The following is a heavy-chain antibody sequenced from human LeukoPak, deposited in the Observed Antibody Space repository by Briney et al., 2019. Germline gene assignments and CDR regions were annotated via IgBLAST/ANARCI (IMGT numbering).Heavy chain of an antibody. Sequence: AGGSLRLSCAASGFTFSNYEMNWVRQAPGKGLEWASYITSSGSTIHYADSVEGRFTISRDNAKNSLSLQMNSLRAEDTAIYYCTSTYDYWSGYGTTYFDYWGQGTLVTVSS. CDR2: ITSSGSTI. CDR1: GFTFSNYE. V-gene: IGHV3-48*03. J-gene: IGHJ4*02. D-gene: IGHD3-3*01. CDR3: TSTYDYWSGYGTTYFDY.